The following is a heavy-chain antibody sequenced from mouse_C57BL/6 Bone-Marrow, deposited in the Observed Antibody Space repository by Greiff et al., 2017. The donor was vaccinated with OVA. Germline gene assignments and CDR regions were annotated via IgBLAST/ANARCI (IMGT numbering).Heavy chain of an antibody. CDR3: ASNSWDADY. CDR1: GYSITSGYY. J-gene: IGHJ2*01. CDR2: ISYDGSN. D-gene: IGHD4-1*01. Sequence: DVKLQESGPGLVKPSQSLSLTCSVTGYSITSGYYWNWIRQFPGNKLEWMGYISYDGSNNYNPSLNNRISITRDTSKNQFFLKLNSVTTEDTATYYCASNSWDADYWGQGTTLTVSS. V-gene: IGHV3-6*01.